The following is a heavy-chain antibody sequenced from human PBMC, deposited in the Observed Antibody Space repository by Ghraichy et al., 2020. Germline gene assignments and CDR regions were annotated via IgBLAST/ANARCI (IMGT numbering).Heavy chain of an antibody. CDR1: GFTFSSYD. V-gene: IGHV3-13*01. CDR3: ARVASGSYDY. Sequence: GGSLRLSCAASGFTFSSYDMHWVRQATGKGLEWVSAIGTAGDTYYPGSVNGRFTISRENAKNPLYLQMNGLRAEDTAVYYCARVASGSYDYWGQVTLVTVSS. D-gene: IGHD1-26*01. J-gene: IGHJ4*02. CDR2: IGTAGDT.